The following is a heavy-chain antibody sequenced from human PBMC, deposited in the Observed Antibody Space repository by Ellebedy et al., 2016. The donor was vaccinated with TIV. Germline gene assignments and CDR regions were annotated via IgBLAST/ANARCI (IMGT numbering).Heavy chain of an antibody. CDR1: GFSFRSYW. V-gene: IGHV3-7*01. CDR2: INQGGSDI. D-gene: IGHD4-17*01. J-gene: IGHJ3*02. CDR3: ATDGSYGDYVTPQHAFAI. Sequence: GESLKISCEASGFSFRSYWMTWVRQAPGKGLEWVANINQGGSDIYYVDSVKGRFTISRDNAKNSLFLQMNSLRAEDTAVFYCATDGSYGDYVTPQHAFAIWGQGTMVTVSS.